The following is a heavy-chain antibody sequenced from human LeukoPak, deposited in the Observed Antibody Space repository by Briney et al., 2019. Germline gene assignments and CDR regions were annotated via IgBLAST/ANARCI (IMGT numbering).Heavy chain of an antibody. CDR3: ARDRAAAVTNYFDY. V-gene: IGHV1-18*01. CDR1: GYTFTSYG. J-gene: IGHJ4*02. D-gene: IGHD6-13*01. Sequence: AASVKVSCKASGYTFTSYGISWVRQAPGQGLEWMGWISACNGNTNYAQKLQGRVTMTTDTSTSTAYMELRSLRSDDTAVYYCARDRAAAVTNYFDYWGQGTLVTVSS. CDR2: ISACNGNT.